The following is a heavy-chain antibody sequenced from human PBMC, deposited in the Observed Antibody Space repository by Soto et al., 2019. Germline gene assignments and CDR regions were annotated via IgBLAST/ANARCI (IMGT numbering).Heavy chain of an antibody. D-gene: IGHD2-15*01. CDR2: INPSGGST. J-gene: IGHJ3*02. CDR1: GYTFTSYY. Sequence: ASVKVSCKASGYTFTSYYMHWVRQAPGQGLEWMGIINPSGGSTSYAQKFQGRVTMTRDTSTSTVYMELSSLRSEDTAVYYCARCSGGSCYSESASDIWGQGTMVTVSS. V-gene: IGHV1-46*01. CDR3: ARCSGGSCYSESASDI.